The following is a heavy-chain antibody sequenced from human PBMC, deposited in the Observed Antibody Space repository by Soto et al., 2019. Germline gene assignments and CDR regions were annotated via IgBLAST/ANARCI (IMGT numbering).Heavy chain of an antibody. CDR1: GGSISSSSYY. CDR3: ARRYGGNFGF. Sequence: PSETLSLTCTVSGGSISSSSYYWAWVRQPPGKGLEWIGYIYYSGSTNYNPSLKSRVTISVDTSKNQFSLKLSSVTAADTAVYYCARRYGGNFGFWGQGTLVTVSS. V-gene: IGHV4-61*05. D-gene: IGHD1-26*01. J-gene: IGHJ4*02. CDR2: IYYSGST.